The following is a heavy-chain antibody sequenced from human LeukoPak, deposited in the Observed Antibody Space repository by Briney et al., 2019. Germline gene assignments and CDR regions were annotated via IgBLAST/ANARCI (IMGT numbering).Heavy chain of an antibody. CDR2: INAGNGNT. V-gene: IGHV1-3*01. J-gene: IGHJ6*03. Sequence: ASVKVSCKASGYTFTSYAMHWVRQAPGQRLEWMGWINAGNGNTKYSQKFQGRVTITRDTTASTAYMELSSLRSEDTAVYYCARAFGLYSPLDYMDVWGKGTTVTVSS. D-gene: IGHD6-13*01. CDR3: ARAFGLYSPLDYMDV. CDR1: GYTFTSYA.